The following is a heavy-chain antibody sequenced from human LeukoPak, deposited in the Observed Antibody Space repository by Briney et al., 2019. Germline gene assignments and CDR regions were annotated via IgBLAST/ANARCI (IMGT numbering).Heavy chain of an antibody. D-gene: IGHD3-10*01. CDR3: ARTRFGELLSFDP. J-gene: IGHJ5*02. Sequence: ASVRVSCKASGYTFTSYAMHWVRQAPGQKLEWMGWINAGNGNTKYSQKFQGRVTITRDTSASTAYMELSSLRSEDTAVYYCARTRFGELLSFDPWGQGTLVTVSS. V-gene: IGHV1-3*01. CDR1: GYTFTSYA. CDR2: INAGNGNT.